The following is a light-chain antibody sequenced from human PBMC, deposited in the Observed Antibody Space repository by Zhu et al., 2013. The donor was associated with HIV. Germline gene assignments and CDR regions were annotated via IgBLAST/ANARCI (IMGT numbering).Light chain of an antibody. V-gene: IGLV4-69*01. CDR3: QTWNSDRLV. Sequence: VLTQPPSASASLGASVRLTCTLKIDHATYAVAWHRQQPGRGPRFLLKLDADGRHNRGDGVSDRFSGSSPGSDRHLFISNLQSDDEAVYYCQTWNSDRLVFGG. J-gene: IGLJ2*01. CDR2: LDADGRH. CDR1: IDHATYA.